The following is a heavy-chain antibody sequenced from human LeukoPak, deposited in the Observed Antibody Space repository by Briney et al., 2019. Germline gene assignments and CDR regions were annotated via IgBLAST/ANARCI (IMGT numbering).Heavy chain of an antibody. CDR3: APAYIWGSFRTFNY. J-gene: IGHJ4*02. V-gene: IGHV4-39*01. CDR1: GGSISSSSYY. D-gene: IGHD3-16*02. CDR2: ITYSGTT. Sequence: SETLSLTCTVSGGSISSSSYYWGWNRQPPGKGLEWVGSITYSGTTYYNPSLKSRVTISVDTSKSQFSLKLTSVTAADTAVYYCAPAYIWGSFRTFNYWGQGTLVTGSS.